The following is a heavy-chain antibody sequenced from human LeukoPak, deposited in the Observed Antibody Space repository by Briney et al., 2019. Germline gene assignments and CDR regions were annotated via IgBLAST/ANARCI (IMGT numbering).Heavy chain of an antibody. CDR2: INHSGST. Sequence: SETLSPTCAVYGGSFSGYYWSWIRQTPGKGLEWIGEINHSGSTNYNPSLKSRVTISVDTSKNQFSLKLTSVTAADKAVYYCATLGEYYDSSGYYYNWGQGTLVTVSS. CDR1: GGSFSGYY. CDR3: ATLGEYYDSSGYYYN. J-gene: IGHJ4*02. D-gene: IGHD3-22*01. V-gene: IGHV4-34*01.